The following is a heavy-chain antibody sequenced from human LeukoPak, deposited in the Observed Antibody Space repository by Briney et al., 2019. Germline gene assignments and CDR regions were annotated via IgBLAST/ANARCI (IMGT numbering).Heavy chain of an antibody. CDR3: ARGDDYGDYWGLY. CDR1: GYTFTKYG. CDR2: ISTYNGNT. D-gene: IGHD4-17*01. V-gene: IGHV1-18*01. J-gene: IGHJ4*02. Sequence: ASVKVSCKGSGYTFTKYGITWVRQAPGQGLEWMGWISTYNGNTNYAQKLQGRVTMTTDTSTSTAYMELRSLISDDAAVYYCARGDDYGDYWGLYWGQGTLVTVSS.